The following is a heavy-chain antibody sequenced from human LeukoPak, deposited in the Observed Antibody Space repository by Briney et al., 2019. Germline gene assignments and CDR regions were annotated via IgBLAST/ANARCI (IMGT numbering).Heavy chain of an antibody. Sequence: SVKVSCKASGGTFSSYAISWVRQAPGRGLEWMGGIIPIFGTANYAQKFQGRVTITADESTSTAYMELSSLRSEDTAVYYCARARLAAMVINWFDPWGQGTLVTVSS. CDR2: IIPIFGTA. V-gene: IGHV1-69*13. CDR1: GGTFSSYA. CDR3: ARARLAAMVINWFDP. D-gene: IGHD5-18*01. J-gene: IGHJ5*02.